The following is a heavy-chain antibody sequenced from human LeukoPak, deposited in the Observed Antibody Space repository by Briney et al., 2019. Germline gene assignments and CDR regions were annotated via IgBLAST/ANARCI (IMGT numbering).Heavy chain of an antibody. Sequence: GGSLRLSCAASGFTFSSYSMNWVRQAPGKGLEWLSYISSTSSAIYYADSLKGRFTISRDNAKNSLYLQMDNLRAEDTAVYYCARVIGSYGDSAYWGQGTLVTVSS. CDR2: ISSTSSAI. V-gene: IGHV3-48*04. D-gene: IGHD3-16*01. CDR1: GFTFSSYS. CDR3: ARVIGSYGDSAY. J-gene: IGHJ4*02.